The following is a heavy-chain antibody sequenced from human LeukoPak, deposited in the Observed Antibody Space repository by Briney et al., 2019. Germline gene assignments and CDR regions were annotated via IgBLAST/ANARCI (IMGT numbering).Heavy chain of an antibody. CDR2: IWADGTT. Sequence: GGSLRLSCAASGLTLSSYAMSWVRQAPGRRLEWVSFIWADGTTFYTDSVRGRFTVSRDQFKNTLYLQMSSLRPDDTALYYCARDGAGIESWVELDPWGQGTQVTVSA. CDR3: ARDGAGIESWVELDP. D-gene: IGHD5-24*01. CDR1: GLTLSSYA. J-gene: IGHJ5*02. V-gene: IGHV3-66*02.